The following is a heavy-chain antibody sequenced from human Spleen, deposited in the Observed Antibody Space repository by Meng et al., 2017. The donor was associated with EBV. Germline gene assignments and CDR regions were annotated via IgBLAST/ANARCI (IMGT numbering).Heavy chain of an antibody. CDR2: ISYSGST. D-gene: IGHD2-2*01. V-gene: IGHV4-61*01. Sequence: VRPRESAPGLVKPSEALSLTCSVSGGSVSSDPHYWNWIRQPPENALEWIGYISYSGSTNYNPSLKRRVTISVDTSKNQFSLKLSSVTAADTAVFYCARAVGPDCSSTSCPFDYWGQGTLVTVSS. CDR3: ARAVGPDCSSTSCPFDY. CDR1: GGSVSSDPHY. J-gene: IGHJ4*02.